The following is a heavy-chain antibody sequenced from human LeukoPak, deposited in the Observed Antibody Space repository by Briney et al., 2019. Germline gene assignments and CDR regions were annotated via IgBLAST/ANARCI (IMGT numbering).Heavy chain of an antibody. Sequence: GGSLRLSCAASGFTFSSYWMHWVRQVPGKGLVWVSRIKTDGSSTSYADSVKGRFTISRDNAKKTLYLQMNSLRAEDTAVYYCARGAVAGANFDYWGLGTLVTVSS. CDR1: GFTFSSYW. J-gene: IGHJ4*02. CDR3: ARGAVAGANFDY. D-gene: IGHD1-26*01. V-gene: IGHV3-74*01. CDR2: IKTDGSST.